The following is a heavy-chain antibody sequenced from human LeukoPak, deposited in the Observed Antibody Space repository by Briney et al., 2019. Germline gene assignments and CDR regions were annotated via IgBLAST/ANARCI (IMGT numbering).Heavy chain of an antibody. D-gene: IGHD3-22*01. V-gene: IGHV3-30*18. CDR3: AKEKPPLYYYDSSGGFDY. CDR2: ISYDGSNK. J-gene: IGHJ4*02. Sequence: GGSLRLSCAASGFTFSSYGMHWVRQAPGKGLEWVAVISYDGSNKYYADSVKGRFTISRDNSKNTLYLQMNSLRAENTAVYYCAKEKPPLYYYDSSGGFDYWGQGTLVTVSS. CDR1: GFTFSSYG.